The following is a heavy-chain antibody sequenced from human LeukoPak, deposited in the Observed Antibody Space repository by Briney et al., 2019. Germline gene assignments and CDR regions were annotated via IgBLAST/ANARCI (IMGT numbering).Heavy chain of an antibody. J-gene: IGHJ5*02. Sequence: ASVKVSXXXSGXXXTSYGISWVRQAPGQGLEWMGWISAYNGNTNYAQKLQGRVTMTTDTSTSTAYMELRSLRSDDTAVYYCARDWSYCSSTSCRNLNWFDPWGQGTLVTVSS. CDR2: ISAYNGNT. D-gene: IGHD2-2*01. CDR1: GXXXTSYG. V-gene: IGHV1-18*01. CDR3: ARDWSYCSSTSCRNLNWFDP.